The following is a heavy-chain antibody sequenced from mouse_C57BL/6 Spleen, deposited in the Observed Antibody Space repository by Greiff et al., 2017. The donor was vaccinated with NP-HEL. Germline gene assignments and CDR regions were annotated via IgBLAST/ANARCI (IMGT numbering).Heavy chain of an antibody. V-gene: IGHV1-75*01. CDR2: IFPGRGST. D-gene: IGHD2-4*01. Sequence: QVQLKQSGPELVKPGASVKISCKASGYTFTDYYINWVTQRPGQGLEWIGWIFPGRGSTYYNEKFKGKATLTVDKSSSTAYMLLSSLTSEDSAVDFCASRADDYAFAYWGQGTLVTVSA. J-gene: IGHJ3*01. CDR1: GYTFTDYY. CDR3: ASRADDYAFAY.